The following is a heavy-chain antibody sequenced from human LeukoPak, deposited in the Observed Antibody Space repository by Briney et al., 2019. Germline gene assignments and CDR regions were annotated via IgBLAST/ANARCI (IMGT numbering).Heavy chain of an antibody. CDR1: GGTFSSYA. CDR3: ARGFSDYDGSDYAFSFY. Sequence: SVKVSCKASGGTFSSYAISWVRQAPGQGLEWMGRIIPILGIANYAQKFQGRVTITADKSTSTAYMELSSLRSEDTAVYYCARGFSDYDGSDYAFSFYWGQGTLVTVSS. J-gene: IGHJ4*02. CDR2: IIPILGIA. V-gene: IGHV1-69*04. D-gene: IGHD3-22*01.